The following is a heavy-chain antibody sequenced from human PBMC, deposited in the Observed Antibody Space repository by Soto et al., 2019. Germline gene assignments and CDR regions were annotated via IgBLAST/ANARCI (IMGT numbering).Heavy chain of an antibody. J-gene: IGHJ6*03. CDR2: ISAYNGNT. CDR1: GYTFTSYG. Sequence: QVQLVQSGAEVKKPGASVKVSCKASGYTFTSYGISWVRQAPGQGLEWMGWISAYNGNTNYSQKLQGRGTMTTDTSTSTAYMELRSLRSDDTAVYYCARTYGDYDLGYYYYYYMDVWGKGTTVTVSS. D-gene: IGHD4-17*01. CDR3: ARTYGDYDLGYYYYYYMDV. V-gene: IGHV1-18*01.